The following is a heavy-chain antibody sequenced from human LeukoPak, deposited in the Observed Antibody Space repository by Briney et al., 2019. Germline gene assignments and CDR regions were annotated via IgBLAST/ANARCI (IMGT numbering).Heavy chain of an antibody. J-gene: IGHJ4*02. V-gene: IGHV3-21*01. CDR3: ARDLAWGAY. CDR1: GFTFSIYT. Sequence: GGSLRLSCVAPGFTFSIYTMSWVRQAPGKGLEWVSSITSSSSSIYSADSVKGRLTISRDNAKNSLYLEMNSLRDEDTAVYYCARDLAWGAYWGQGTLVTVSS. CDR2: ITSSSSSI. D-gene: IGHD4/OR15-4a*01.